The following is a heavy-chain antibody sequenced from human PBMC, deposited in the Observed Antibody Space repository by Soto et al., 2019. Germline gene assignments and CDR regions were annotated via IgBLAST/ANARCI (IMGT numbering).Heavy chain of an antibody. CDR1: GGSMSSSSYY. D-gene: IGHD2-8*01. Sequence: QLQLQESGPGLVKPSETLSLTCTVSGGSMSSSSYYWGWIRQPPGKGLEWIGSIYYSGSTYYNPSLKSRVTISVDTSKNQFSLKLSSVTAADTAVYYCARRGASTLGYCTNGVCYRAFDIWGQGTMVTVSS. CDR2: IYYSGST. J-gene: IGHJ3*02. V-gene: IGHV4-39*01. CDR3: ARRGASTLGYCTNGVCYRAFDI.